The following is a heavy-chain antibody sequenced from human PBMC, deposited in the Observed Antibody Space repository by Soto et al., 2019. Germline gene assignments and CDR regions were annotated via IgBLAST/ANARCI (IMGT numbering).Heavy chain of an antibody. V-gene: IGHV4-31*03. J-gene: IGHJ6*02. CDR2: IYYSGST. D-gene: IGHD3-22*01. CDR3: ARVPDYYDSSGYPRYYYYGMDV. CDR1: GGSISSGGYY. Sequence: SETLSLTCTVSGGSISSGGYYWSWIRQHPGKCLEWIGYIYYSGSTYYNPSLKSRVTISVDTSKNQFSLKLSSVTAADTAVYYCARVPDYYDSSGYPRYYYYGMDVWGQGTTVT.